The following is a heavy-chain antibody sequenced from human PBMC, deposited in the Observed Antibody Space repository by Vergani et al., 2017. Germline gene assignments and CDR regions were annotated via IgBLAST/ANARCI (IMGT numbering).Heavy chain of an antibody. CDR3: ARGYYDSSGYYPPTYWYFDL. D-gene: IGHD3-22*01. Sequence: QVQLQESGPGLVKPSETLSLTCTVSGGSISSYYWSWIRQPPGMGLEWIGYIYYSGSTNYTPSLESRVTISVDTSKNQFSLKLSSVTAADTAVYYCARGYYDSSGYYPPTYWYFDLWGRGTLVTVSS. CDR1: GGSISSYY. V-gene: IGHV4-59*01. CDR2: IYYSGST. J-gene: IGHJ2*01.